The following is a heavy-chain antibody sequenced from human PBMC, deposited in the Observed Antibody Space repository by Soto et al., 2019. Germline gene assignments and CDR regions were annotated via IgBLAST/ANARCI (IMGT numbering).Heavy chain of an antibody. V-gene: IGHV4-38-2*02. Sequence: SETLSLTCAVSGYSISSYYYWGWLRQPPGKGLEWIGSIYHSGSTYYNPSLESRVTTSLDTSKNNVSLKLSSVTAADTAMYFCSRERENDYGSGLNFDDWGQGTLVTVSS. CDR3: SRERENDYGSGLNFDD. CDR2: IYHSGST. J-gene: IGHJ4*02. CDR1: GYSISSYYY. D-gene: IGHD3-10*01.